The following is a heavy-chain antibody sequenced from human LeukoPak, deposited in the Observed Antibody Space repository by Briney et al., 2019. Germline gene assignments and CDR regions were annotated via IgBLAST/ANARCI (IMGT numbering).Heavy chain of an antibody. Sequence: ETLSLTCTVSGGSISSYYWSWIRQPPGKGLEWVSSISSSSGYIYYTDSVKGRFTISRDNAKNSLYLQMNSLRADDTAVYYCATSPGLGYSTSLTGVDYWGQGTLVTVSS. CDR3: ATSPGLGYSTSLTGVDY. J-gene: IGHJ4*02. D-gene: IGHD6-6*01. CDR1: GGSISSYY. V-gene: IGHV3-21*01. CDR2: ISSSSGYI.